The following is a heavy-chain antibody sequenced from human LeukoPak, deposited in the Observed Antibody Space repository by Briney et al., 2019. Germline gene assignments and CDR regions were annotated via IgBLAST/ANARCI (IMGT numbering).Heavy chain of an antibody. V-gene: IGHV4-39*07. Sequence: SETLSLTCAVSGGSISSSTYYWAWIRQPPGEGLEWIGTIYYSGTTYSNPSLKSRVTMSIDTSKNQLSLNLTSVTAADTALYYCARSDYYYMDVWGNGTTVTVSS. CDR3: ARSDYYYMDV. D-gene: IGHD1-14*01. CDR1: GGSISSSTYY. CDR2: IYYSGTT. J-gene: IGHJ6*03.